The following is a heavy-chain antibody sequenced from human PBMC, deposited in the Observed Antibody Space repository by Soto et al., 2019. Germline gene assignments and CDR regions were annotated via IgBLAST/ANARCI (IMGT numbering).Heavy chain of an antibody. D-gene: IGHD6-13*01. J-gene: IGHJ5*02. Sequence: PSETLSLTGTVSCGSIISSSYYWGWIRQPPGKGLEWIAYIYHSGSTYYNPSLRSRVTISVDRSENQFSLKLSSVTAADTAVYYCVRESAASGPNWFDTWGPGTLVTVSS. CDR1: CGSIISSSYY. CDR2: IYHSGST. V-gene: IGHV4-39*07. CDR3: VRESAASGPNWFDT.